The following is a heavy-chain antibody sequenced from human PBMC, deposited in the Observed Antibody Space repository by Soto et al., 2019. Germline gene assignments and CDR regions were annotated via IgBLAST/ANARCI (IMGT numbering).Heavy chain of an antibody. CDR1: GFTFSSYS. CDR2: ISSSSYI. V-gene: IGHV3-21*01. D-gene: IGHD1-1*01. J-gene: IGHJ4*02. CDR3: ARSGDNYNRLDY. Sequence: GGSLRLSCAASGFTFSSYSMNWVRQAPGKGLEWVSSISSSSYIYYADSVKGRFTISRDNAKNSLYLQMNSLRAEDTAVYYCARSGDNYNRLDYWGQGTPVTVSS.